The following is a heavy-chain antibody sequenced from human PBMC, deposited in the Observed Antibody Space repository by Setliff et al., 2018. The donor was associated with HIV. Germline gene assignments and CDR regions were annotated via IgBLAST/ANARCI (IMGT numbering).Heavy chain of an antibody. CDR3: SRDWAEADYGAGSFQY. CDR2: INPNSGGT. V-gene: IGHV1-2*06. Sequence: ASVPVSCLASGYMFSGFHMHWVRQAAGQGLEWMGRINPNSGGTNYAQKFQGRVTMTRDTSISTAYMELGRLGSDDTAVYYCSRDWAEADYGAGSFQYWGQGTLVTVSS. D-gene: IGHD3-10*01. J-gene: IGHJ1*01. CDR1: GYMFSGFH.